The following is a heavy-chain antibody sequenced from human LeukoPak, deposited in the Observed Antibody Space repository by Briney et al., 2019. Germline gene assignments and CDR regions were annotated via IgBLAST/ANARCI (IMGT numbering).Heavy chain of an antibody. CDR1: GFTFSAYY. CDR3: ARAGAAAALGTFDY. D-gene: IGHD6-13*01. V-gene: IGHV3-11*06. J-gene: IGHJ4*02. CDR2: ISSSSSYT. Sequence: GGSLRLSCAASGFTFSAYYMSWIPQAPGKGLRWVSYISSSSSYTNYADSVEGRFTISRDNAKNSLYLQMNSLRAEDTAVYYCARAGAAAALGTFDYWGQGTLVTVSS.